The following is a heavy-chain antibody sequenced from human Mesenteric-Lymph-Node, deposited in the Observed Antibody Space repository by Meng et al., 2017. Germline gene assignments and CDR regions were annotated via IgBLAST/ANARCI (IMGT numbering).Heavy chain of an antibody. CDR2: INAGNGNT. CDR1: GYTFTAYA. D-gene: IGHD3-10*01. CDR3: ARGEYYYGSGRTDFDY. V-gene: IGHV1-3*01. J-gene: IGHJ4*02. Sequence: ASVKVSCKASGYTFTAYAMHWVRQAPGQTLEWMGWINAGNGNTKYSQKLEDRVTIIWDTSASTAYMELSSLRSEDTAVYYCARGEYYYGSGRTDFDYWGQGTLVTVSS.